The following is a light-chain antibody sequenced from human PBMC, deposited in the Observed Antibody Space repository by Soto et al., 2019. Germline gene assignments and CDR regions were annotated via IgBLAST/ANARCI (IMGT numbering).Light chain of an antibody. CDR2: DAS. J-gene: IGKJ1*01. Sequence: EVVLTHSPVTLSLSPGERSTLSCRASQSFRGLLAWYQQKPGQAPRLLIYDASNRATGIPARFSGSGSGTDFTLTISSLEPEDFAVYYCQQRSNWPRTFGQGTKVDNK. V-gene: IGKV3-11*01. CDR3: QQRSNWPRT. CDR1: QSFRGL.